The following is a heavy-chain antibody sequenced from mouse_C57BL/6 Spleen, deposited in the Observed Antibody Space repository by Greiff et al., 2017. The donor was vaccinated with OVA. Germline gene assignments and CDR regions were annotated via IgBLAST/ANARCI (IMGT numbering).Heavy chain of an antibody. J-gene: IGHJ4*01. CDR3: VRGNYYSNYDYYAMDY. Sequence: EVKLVESGGGLVQPKGSLKLSCAASGFTFNTYAMHWVRQAPGKGLEWVARIRSKSSNYATYYADSVKDRFTISRDDSQSMLYLQMNNLKTEDTAMYYCVRGNYYSNYDYYAMDYWGQGTSVTVSS. D-gene: IGHD2-5*01. V-gene: IGHV10-3*01. CDR2: IRSKSSNYAT. CDR1: GFTFNTYA.